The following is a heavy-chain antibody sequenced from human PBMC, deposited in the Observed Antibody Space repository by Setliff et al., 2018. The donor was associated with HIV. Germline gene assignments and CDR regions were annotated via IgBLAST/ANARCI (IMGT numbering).Heavy chain of an antibody. CDR3: AITSRGYSLQRGGAFDI. Sequence: ASVKVSCKGSGDTFTTYVVSWVRQAPGQGLEWMGGRSPIFSTTNYAQKFQGRVTITTDESTSRAYMELSSLRSADTAGYYCAITSRGYSLQRGGAFDIWGQGTLVTVSS. V-gene: IGHV1-69*05. D-gene: IGHD3-22*01. CDR2: RSPIFSTT. J-gene: IGHJ3*02. CDR1: GDTFTTYV.